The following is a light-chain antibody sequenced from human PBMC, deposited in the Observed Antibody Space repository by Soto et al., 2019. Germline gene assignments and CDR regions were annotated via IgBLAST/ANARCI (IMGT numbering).Light chain of an antibody. Sequence: QSALTQPASVSGSPGQSITISCTGTSSDVGTYNLVSWHQHYPGKAPKLIIYEGSKRPSGVSNRFSGSKSGNTASLTISGLQAEDEADYYCCSFAVGSTLVFGGGTKVTVL. J-gene: IGLJ2*01. CDR3: CSFAVGSTLV. V-gene: IGLV2-23*01. CDR1: SSDVGTYNL. CDR2: EGS.